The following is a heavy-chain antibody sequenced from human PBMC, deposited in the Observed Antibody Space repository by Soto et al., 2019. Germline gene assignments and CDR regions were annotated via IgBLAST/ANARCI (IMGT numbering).Heavy chain of an antibody. J-gene: IGHJ1*01. V-gene: IGHV3-23*01. D-gene: IGHD6-19*01. Sequence: GGSLRLSCAASGFTFSSYAMSWVRQAPGKGLEWVSAISGSGGSTYYADSVKGRFTISRDNSKNTLYLQMNSLRAEDTALYYCAKGYAGYSSGWYAAGGFQHWGQGTLVTVSS. CDR2: ISGSGGST. CDR1: GFTFSSYA. CDR3: AKGYAGYSSGWYAAGGFQH.